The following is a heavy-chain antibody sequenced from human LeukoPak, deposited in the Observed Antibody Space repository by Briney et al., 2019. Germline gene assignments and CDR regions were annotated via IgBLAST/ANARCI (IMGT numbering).Heavy chain of an antibody. CDR1: GFTFSSYW. CDR2: IKQDGSEK. V-gene: IGHV3-7*01. Sequence: GGSLRLSCAASGFTFSSYWMSWVRQAPGKGLEWVANIKQDGSEKYYVDSVKGRFTISRDNSKNTLYLQMNSLRAEDTAVYYCAKGEQQLNADLLYEYFQHWGQGTLVTVSS. CDR3: AKGEQQLNADLLYEYFQH. D-gene: IGHD6-13*01. J-gene: IGHJ1*01.